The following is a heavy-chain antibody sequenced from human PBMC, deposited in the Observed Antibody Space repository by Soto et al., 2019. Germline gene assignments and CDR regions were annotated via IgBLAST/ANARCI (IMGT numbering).Heavy chain of an antibody. CDR1: GCSISSSSYY. V-gene: IGHV4-39*01. CDR2: IYYSGST. J-gene: IGHJ6*01. CDR3: ARGYGDSYYYQYDGLDV. D-gene: IGHD4-17*01. Sequence: SETLSLSCTVSGCSISSSSYYWGWIRQPPGKGLEWIGSIYYSGSTYYNPSLNCRGTISVDTCKHQYSLKLSSEHAADTAVYYCARGYGDSYYYQYDGLDVRGQGITVNVHS.